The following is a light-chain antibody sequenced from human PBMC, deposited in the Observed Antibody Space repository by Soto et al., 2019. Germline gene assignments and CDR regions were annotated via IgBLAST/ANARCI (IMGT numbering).Light chain of an antibody. CDR3: CAYAGSSIYV. V-gene: IGLV2-23*01. CDR1: SSDVGSYNY. J-gene: IGLJ1*01. Sequence: LTQPASVSGSPGQSITISCTGTSSDVGSYNYVSWFQQYPGKAPKLLIYEGFKRPSGVSNRFSGSKSGNTASLTISGLQAEDEADYHCCAYAGSSIYVFGTGTKVTVL. CDR2: EGF.